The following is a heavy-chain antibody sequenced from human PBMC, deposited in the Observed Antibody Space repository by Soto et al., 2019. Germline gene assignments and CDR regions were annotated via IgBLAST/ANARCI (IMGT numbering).Heavy chain of an antibody. CDR3: ARGNSMVRGVRSSYYGMDV. CDR1: GYTFTSYG. V-gene: IGHV1-18*04. CDR2: ISAYNGNT. J-gene: IGHJ6*02. D-gene: IGHD3-10*01. Sequence: ASVKVSCKASGYTFTSYGISWVRQAPGQGLEWMGWISAYNGNTNYAQKLQGRVTMTTDTSTSTAYMELRSLRSDDTAVYYCARGNSMVRGVRSSYYGMDVWGQGTTVTVSS.